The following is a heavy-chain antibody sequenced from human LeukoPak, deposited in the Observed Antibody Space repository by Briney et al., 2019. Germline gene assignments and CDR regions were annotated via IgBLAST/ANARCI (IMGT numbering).Heavy chain of an antibody. CDR3: ARNYGPDY. D-gene: IGHD3-10*01. CDR2: IFPGDSNT. J-gene: IGHJ4*02. Sequence: GESLKISCKGSGYSFPSYWIGWVRQMPGKGLEWMGIIFPGDSNTRYSPSFQGQVTISADKSINTAYLQWNSLKASDTAMNYCARNYGPDYWGQGTLVTVSS. V-gene: IGHV5-51*01. CDR1: GYSFPSYW.